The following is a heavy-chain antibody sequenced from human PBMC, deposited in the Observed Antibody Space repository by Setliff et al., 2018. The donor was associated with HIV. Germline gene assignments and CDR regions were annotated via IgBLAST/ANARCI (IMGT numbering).Heavy chain of an antibody. J-gene: IGHJ2*01. CDR2: LYKSGST. Sequence: PSETLSLTCSVSGGPISAYYWSWIRQPAGKGLEWIGRLYKSGSTNYNPSLKSRVTISVDTSKNQFSLKLSSVTAADTAIYFCARPSAGGGYNYWYFGLWGRGTLVTVSS. V-gene: IGHV4-4*07. D-gene: IGHD5-12*01. CDR1: GGPISAYY. CDR3: ARPSAGGGYNYWYFGL.